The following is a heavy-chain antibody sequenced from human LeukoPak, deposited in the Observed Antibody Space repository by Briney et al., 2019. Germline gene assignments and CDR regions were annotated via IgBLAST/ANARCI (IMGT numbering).Heavy chain of an antibody. CDR1: GFTFSSYG. CDR3: AKGGRGYSYGSFDY. CDR2: IRYDGSNK. D-gene: IGHD5-18*01. J-gene: IGHJ4*02. V-gene: IGHV3-30*02. Sequence: PAGSLRLSCAASGFTFSSYGMHWVRQAPGKGLEWVAFIRYDGSNKYYADSVKGRFTTSRDNSKNTLYLQMNSLRAEDTAVYYCAKGGRGYSYGSFDYWGQGTLVTVSS.